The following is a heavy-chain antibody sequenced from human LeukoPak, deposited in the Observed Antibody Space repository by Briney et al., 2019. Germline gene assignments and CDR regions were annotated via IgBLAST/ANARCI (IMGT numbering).Heavy chain of an antibody. D-gene: IGHD3-10*02. V-gene: IGHV3-21*01. CDR3: ARGTMFPYYFDY. J-gene: IGHJ4*02. Sequence: GGSLRLSCAASGFTFSSYAMSWVRQAPGKGLEWVSFISSSSSYIYYRDSVKGRFTISRDNARNSLYLQMNSLRAEDTAVYYCARGTMFPYYFDYWGQGTLVTVSS. CDR2: ISSSSSYI. CDR1: GFTFSSYA.